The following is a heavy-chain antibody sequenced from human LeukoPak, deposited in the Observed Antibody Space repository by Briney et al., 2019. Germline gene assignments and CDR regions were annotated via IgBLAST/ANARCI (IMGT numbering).Heavy chain of an antibody. J-gene: IGHJ4*02. V-gene: IGHV3-15*01. CDR2: IKSKTDGGTT. Sequence: PGGSLRLSCTASGFTFGDYAMSWFRQAPGKGLEWVGRIKSKTDGGTTDYAAPVKGRFTISRDDSKNTLYLQMNSLKTEDTAVYYCTTSRYSGSYVDYWAREPWSPSPQ. CDR1: GFTFGDYA. D-gene: IGHD1-26*01. CDR3: TTSRYSGSYVDY.